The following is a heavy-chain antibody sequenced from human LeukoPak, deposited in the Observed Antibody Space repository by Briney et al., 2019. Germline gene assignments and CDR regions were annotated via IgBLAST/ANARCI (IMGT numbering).Heavy chain of an antibody. J-gene: IGHJ5*02. CDR1: GGSISSSSYY. CDR2: IYYSGST. Sequence: SETLSLTCTVSGGSISSSSYYWGWIRQPPGKGLEWIGSIYYSGSTYYNPSLKSRVTISVDTSKNQFSLKLSSVTAADTAVYYCARDRSGYSSSWAWFDPWGQGTLVTVSS. V-gene: IGHV4-39*07. CDR3: ARDRSGYSSSWAWFDP. D-gene: IGHD6-13*01.